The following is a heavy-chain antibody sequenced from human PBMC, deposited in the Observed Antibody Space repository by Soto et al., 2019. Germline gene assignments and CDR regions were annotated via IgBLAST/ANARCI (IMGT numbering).Heavy chain of an antibody. Sequence: QVQLVESGGGVVQPGRSLRLSCAASGFTFSSYGMHWVRQAPGKGLEWVAVISYDGSNKYYADSVKGRFTISRDNSKNTLYLQMDSLIAEDTAVYYCAKERDGGGDSYRTEDLDYWGQGTLVTDSS. J-gene: IGHJ4*02. V-gene: IGHV3-30*18. D-gene: IGHD2-21*02. CDR2: ISYDGSNK. CDR3: AKERDGGGDSYRTEDLDY. CDR1: GFTFSSYG.